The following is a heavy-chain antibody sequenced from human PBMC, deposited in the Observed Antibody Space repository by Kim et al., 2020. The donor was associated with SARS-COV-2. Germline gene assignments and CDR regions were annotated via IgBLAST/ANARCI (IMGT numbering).Heavy chain of an antibody. J-gene: IGHJ2*01. CDR3: AKDRHFLYFDL. CDR2: ISGSGRDT. Sequence: GGSLRLSCAASGFTFSSQAMTWVRQAPGKGLEWVSSISGSGRDTYYADSVRGRFTVSRDDSKITVSLEMNSLRAEDTAVYYCAKDRHFLYFDLWGRGTLVTVSS. V-gene: IGHV3-23*01. CDR1: GFTFSSQA.